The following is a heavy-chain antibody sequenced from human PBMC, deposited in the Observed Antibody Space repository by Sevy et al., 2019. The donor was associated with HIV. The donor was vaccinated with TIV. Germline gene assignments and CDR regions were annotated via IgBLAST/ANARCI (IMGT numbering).Heavy chain of an antibody. CDR3: ATVKGGSWYYYYYYMDV. CDR2: ISGSGGST. D-gene: IGHD6-13*01. J-gene: IGHJ6*03. V-gene: IGHV3-23*01. Sequence: GGSLRLSCAASGFTFSSYAMSWVRQAPGKGLEWVSAISGSGGSTYYADSMKGRFTISRDNSKNTLYLQMNSLRAEDTAVYYCATVKGGSWYYYYYYMDVWGKGTTVTVSS. CDR1: GFTFSSYA.